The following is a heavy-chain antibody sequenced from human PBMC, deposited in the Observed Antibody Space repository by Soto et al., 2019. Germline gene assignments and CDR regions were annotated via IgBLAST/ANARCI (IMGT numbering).Heavy chain of an antibody. J-gene: IGHJ5*02. V-gene: IGHV1-46*01. CDR3: ARDFVGGTIFGVVIHNWFDP. Sequence: ASVKVSCKASGYTFTSYYMHWVRQAPGQGLEWMEIINPSGGSTSYAQKFQGRVTMTRDTSTSTVYMELSSLRSEDTAVYYCARDFVGGTIFGVVIHNWFDPWGQGTLVTVSS. D-gene: IGHD3-3*01. CDR1: GYTFTSYY. CDR2: INPSGGST.